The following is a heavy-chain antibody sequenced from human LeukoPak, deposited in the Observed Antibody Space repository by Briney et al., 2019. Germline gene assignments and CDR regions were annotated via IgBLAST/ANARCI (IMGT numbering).Heavy chain of an antibody. V-gene: IGHV3-74*01. Sequence: GGSLRLSCAASGFSFSSYWMHWVRQAPGKGLVWVSRINSDGSSTSYADSVKGRFTISRDNAKNTLYLQMNSLRAGDTAVYYCARATLLVRGVDVDMDVWGKGTTVTVSS. CDR1: GFSFSSYW. D-gene: IGHD3-10*01. J-gene: IGHJ6*03. CDR3: ARATLLVRGVDVDMDV. CDR2: INSDGSST.